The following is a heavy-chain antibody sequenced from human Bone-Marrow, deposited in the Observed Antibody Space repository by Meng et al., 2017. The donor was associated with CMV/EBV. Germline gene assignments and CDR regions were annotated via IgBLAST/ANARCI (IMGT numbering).Heavy chain of an antibody. CDR2: IIPIFGTA. D-gene: IGHD2-2*01. CDR1: GPTFSSYA. J-gene: IGHJ4*02. V-gene: IGHV1-69*05. Sequence: SVKVSCKASGPTFSSYAISWVRQAPGQGLEWMGGIIPIFGTANYAKKFQGRVTITTDESTSTAYMELSSLRSEDTAGYYFARGRYCSSTICNLSSFDYWGQGTLVSVSS. CDR3: ARGRYCSSTICNLSSFDY.